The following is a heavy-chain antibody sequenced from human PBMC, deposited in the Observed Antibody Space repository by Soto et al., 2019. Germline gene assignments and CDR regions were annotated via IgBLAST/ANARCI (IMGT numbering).Heavy chain of an antibody. CDR2: INAGTGDT. Sequence: QVQLVQSGAEVKKPGASVKVSCKASGYSFTSYTMYWVRQAPGQRPEWMGWINAGTGDTMYSQKFQGRVSISRDTSASTIYMELSSLGSEDTAVYYCAREGLYYDSGGYYARLYFDYWGQGTLVTVSS. CDR1: GYSFTSYT. J-gene: IGHJ4*02. V-gene: IGHV1-3*01. D-gene: IGHD3-22*01. CDR3: AREGLYYDSGGYYARLYFDY.